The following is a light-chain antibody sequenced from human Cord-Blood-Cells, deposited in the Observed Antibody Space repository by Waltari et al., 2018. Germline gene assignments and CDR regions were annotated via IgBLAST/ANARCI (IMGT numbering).Light chain of an antibody. CDR1: SSDVGGYNY. CDR3: CSYAGSYV. CDR2: DVS. J-gene: IGLJ1*01. V-gene: IGLV2-11*01. Sequence: QSALTQPRSVSGSPGQSVTISCTGTSSDVGGYNYVSWYQQHPGTAPKLMIYDVSTRPSGVPDRFSGSKSGNTASLTISGLQAEDEADYYCCSYAGSYVFGTGTKVTVL.